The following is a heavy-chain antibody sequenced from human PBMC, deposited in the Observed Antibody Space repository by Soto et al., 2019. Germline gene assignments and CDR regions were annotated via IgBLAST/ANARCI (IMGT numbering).Heavy chain of an antibody. Sequence: PGGSLRISCAASGFTFSSYGMHWVRQAPGKGLEWVAVIWYDGSNKYYADSVKGRFTISRDNSKNTLYLQMNSLRAEDTAVYYCARDTHFNYYYYYGMDVWGQGTTVTVSS. J-gene: IGHJ6*02. CDR1: GFTFSSYG. V-gene: IGHV3-33*01. CDR2: IWYDGSNK. CDR3: ARDTHFNYYYYYGMDV. D-gene: IGHD3-3*02.